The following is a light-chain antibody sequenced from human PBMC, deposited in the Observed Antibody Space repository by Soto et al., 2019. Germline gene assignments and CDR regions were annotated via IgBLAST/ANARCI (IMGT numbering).Light chain of an antibody. Sequence: QSVLTQPASVSGSPGHSITISCTGTSSDVGSYNLVSWYQQHPGKAPKLMIYEGSKRPSGVSNRFSGSKSGNTASLTISGLQAEDEADYYCCSYAGSSTLVFGGGTQLTVL. CDR3: CSYAGSSTLV. J-gene: IGLJ2*01. V-gene: IGLV2-23*01. CDR1: SSDVGSYNL. CDR2: EGS.